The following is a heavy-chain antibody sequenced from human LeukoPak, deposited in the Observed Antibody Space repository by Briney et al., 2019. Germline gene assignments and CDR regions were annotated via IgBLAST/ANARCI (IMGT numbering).Heavy chain of an antibody. V-gene: IGHV3-7*03. J-gene: IGHJ4*02. CDR2: IKQDGSEK. Sequence: GGSLRLSCAASGFTFSSYWMSWVRQAPGKGLEGVANIKQDGSEKYYVDSVKGRFTISRDNAKNSLYLQMNSLRAEDTAVYYCARDSPNYYGSGSFLDYWGQGTLVTVSS. CDR1: GFTFSSYW. CDR3: ARDSPNYYGSGSFLDY. D-gene: IGHD3-10*01.